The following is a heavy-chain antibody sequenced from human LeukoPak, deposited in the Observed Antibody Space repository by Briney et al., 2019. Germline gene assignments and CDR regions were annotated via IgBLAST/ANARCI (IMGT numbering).Heavy chain of an antibody. D-gene: IGHD5-18*01. CDR1: GYTFTGYY. CDR2: INPNSGGT. V-gene: IGHV1-2*02. CDR3: ARDVRGPPVDTAMVTWWFDP. J-gene: IGHJ5*02. Sequence: GASVKVSCKASGYTFTGYYMHWVRQAPGQGLEWKGWINPNSGGTNYAQKLQGRVTMTRDTSISTAYMELSRLRSDDTAVYYCARDVRGPPVDTAMVTWWFDPWGQGTLVTVSS.